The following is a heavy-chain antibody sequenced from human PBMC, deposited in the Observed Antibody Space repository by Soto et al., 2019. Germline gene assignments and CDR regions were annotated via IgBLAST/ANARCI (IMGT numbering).Heavy chain of an antibody. D-gene: IGHD3-3*02. Sequence: ASVKLSCTTSGYTFTSYGITWVRQAPGQGLEWMGWSSTSNGDTNYVQKFQGRVTMTTDTSTGTGYMELRSLTSDDTAVYYCARDYTFPDYWGQGTLVTVSS. CDR3: ARDYTFPDY. CDR2: SSTSNGDT. CDR1: GYTFTSYG. J-gene: IGHJ4*02. V-gene: IGHV1-18*01.